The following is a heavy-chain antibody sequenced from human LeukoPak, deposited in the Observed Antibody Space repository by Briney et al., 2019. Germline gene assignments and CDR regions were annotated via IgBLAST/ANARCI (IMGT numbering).Heavy chain of an antibody. CDR2: IRFDGSDR. D-gene: IGHD3-22*01. J-gene: IGHJ4*02. Sequence: GGSLRLSCAASGFSFSNHGMHWVRQAPGKGLEWVAFIRFDGSDRYYTDSVKGRFTLYRDISRNTLYLQMNSLRADDTAVYYCAKAGAMILQHYFDYWGQGTLVTVSS. V-gene: IGHV3-30*02. CDR3: AKAGAMILQHYFDY. CDR1: GFSFSNHG.